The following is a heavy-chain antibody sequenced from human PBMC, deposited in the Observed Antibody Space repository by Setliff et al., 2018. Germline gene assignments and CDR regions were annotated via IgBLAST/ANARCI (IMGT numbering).Heavy chain of an antibody. D-gene: IGHD6-19*01. CDR3: VTSGFCSAGSCYSFDD. CDR1: GGSISNANYY. CDR2: IYTHAGGST. J-gene: IGHJ4*02. Sequence: SETLSLTCTVSGGSISNANYYWSWIRQPAGKGLEWIGRIYTHAGGSTIYNPSLRSRLTMSVDTAKNRFSLNLTSVTAADTAVYYCVTSGFCSAGSCYSFDDWGQRALVTVSS. V-gene: IGHV4-61*02.